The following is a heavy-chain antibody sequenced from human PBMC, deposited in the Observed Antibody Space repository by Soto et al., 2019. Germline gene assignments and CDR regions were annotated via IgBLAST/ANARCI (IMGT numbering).Heavy chain of an antibody. Sequence: QVQLVQSGAQVKKPGASVEVSCKASGYTFDNYALHWVRLAPGRRLEWMGWIHAGNGCTKYSQSFQGRVTITRDTSASTVHMDLSSLRSEDTAVYYCARVQYSGYDFKLAFDIWGQGTMVTVSS. J-gene: IGHJ3*02. CDR1: GYTFDNYA. D-gene: IGHD5-12*01. CDR3: ARVQYSGYDFKLAFDI. CDR2: IHAGNGCT. V-gene: IGHV1-3*01.